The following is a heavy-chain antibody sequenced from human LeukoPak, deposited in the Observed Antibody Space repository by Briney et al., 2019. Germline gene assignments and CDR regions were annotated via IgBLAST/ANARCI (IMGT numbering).Heavy chain of an antibody. V-gene: IGHV1-2*02. J-gene: IGHJ5*02. CDR2: INPNTGDT. CDR3: ARASEYSSGYYGWFDL. Sequence: ASVTVSCKASGYTFTGHYMHWVRQAPGQGLEWMGWINPNTGDTKYAQKFQGRVTMTRDTSTSTAYMDLSTLRSDDTALYYCARASEYSSGYYGWFDLWGQGTLVTVSS. D-gene: IGHD3-22*01. CDR1: GYTFTGHY.